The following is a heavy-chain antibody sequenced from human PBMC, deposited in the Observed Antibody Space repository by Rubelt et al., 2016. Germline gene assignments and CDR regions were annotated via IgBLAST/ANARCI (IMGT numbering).Heavy chain of an antibody. CDR2: IDPSDSYT. CDR1: GYSFTSSW. D-gene: IGHD3-10*01. Sequence: GESLKISCKGSGYSFTSSWIGWVRQMPGKGLEWMGRIDPSDSYTNYSPSFHGHVTIAADKSISTAYLQWSSLKAADTAMYYCASGADMDVWGKGTTVTVSS. J-gene: IGHJ6*03. CDR3: ASGADMDV. V-gene: IGHV5-10-1*01.